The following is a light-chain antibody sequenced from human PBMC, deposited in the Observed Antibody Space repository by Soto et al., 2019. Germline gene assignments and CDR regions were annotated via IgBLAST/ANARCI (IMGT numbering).Light chain of an antibody. J-gene: IGLJ3*02. V-gene: IGLV2-23*01. CDR2: EGS. CDR1: ISDVGSYDL. CDR3: CSYAGSSTSWV. Sequence: QSALTQPASVSGSPGQPITISCTGTISDVGSYDLVSWYQQHPGKAPKLMIYEGSKRPSGVSSRFSGSKSGNTASLTISGLQAEDEADYYCCSYAGSSTSWVFGGGTKLTVL.